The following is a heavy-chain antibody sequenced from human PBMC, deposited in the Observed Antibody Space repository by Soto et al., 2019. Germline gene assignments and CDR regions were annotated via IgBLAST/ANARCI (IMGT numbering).Heavy chain of an antibody. V-gene: IGHV5-10-1*01. J-gene: IGHJ6*02. Sequence: GESLKISCKGSGYSFTSYGISWVRQMPGQGLEWMGRIEPSDSYTNYSPSFQGHVTISADKSISTAYLQWSSLKASDTAMYYCARRVSGYCSSTSCYEDYYYGMDVWGQGTTVTVSS. CDR1: GYSFTSYG. CDR2: IEPSDSYT. CDR3: ARRVSGYCSSTSCYEDYYYGMDV. D-gene: IGHD2-2*01.